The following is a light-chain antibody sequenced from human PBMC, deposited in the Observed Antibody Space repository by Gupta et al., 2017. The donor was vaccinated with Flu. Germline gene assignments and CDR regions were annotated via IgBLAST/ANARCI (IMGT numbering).Light chain of an antibody. CDR1: QSLLYSDGHTY. Sequence: DIVMTKSPLSLSVTPGQQASISCKSSQSLLYSDGHTYLYWYLQKPGQPPHVLIYEVSNRFSGAPDRFIGSGSGTAFTVQISLVEAEDVGVYYCIQGTQRPFSFGRGTKVEIK. CDR3: IQGTQRPFS. CDR2: EVS. V-gene: IGKV2D-29*01. J-gene: IGKJ4*01.